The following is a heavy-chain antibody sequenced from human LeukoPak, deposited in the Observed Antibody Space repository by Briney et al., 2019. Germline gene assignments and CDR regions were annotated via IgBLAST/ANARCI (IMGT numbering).Heavy chain of an antibody. J-gene: IGHJ4*02. CDR3: AVLGGGIKHWYAFDY. CDR1: GFTFSSYA. D-gene: IGHD3-16*01. Sequence: PGGSLRLSCAASGFTFSSYAMSWVRQAPGKGLEWLSGISGSGGSTYYADFVKGRFTISRDNSKNTLYLQMNSLRADDTAVYYCAVLGGGIKHWYAFDYWGQGTLVTVSS. CDR2: ISGSGGST. V-gene: IGHV3-23*01.